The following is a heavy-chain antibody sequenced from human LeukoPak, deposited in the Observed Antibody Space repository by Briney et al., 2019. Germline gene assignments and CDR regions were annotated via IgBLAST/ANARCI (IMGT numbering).Heavy chain of an antibody. J-gene: IGHJ4*02. V-gene: IGHV3-64*01. CDR2: ISSNGGTT. D-gene: IGHD5-18*01. CDR1: GFTFGTYA. CDR3: ARDLGGYSYGLGGFDY. Sequence: GGSLRLSCVASGFTFGTYAMHWVRQAPGKSMEYVSAISSNGGTTYYANSVKGRFTISRDNSKNTLYLQMGSLRAEDMAVYYCARDLGGYSYGLGGFDYWGQGTLVTVSS.